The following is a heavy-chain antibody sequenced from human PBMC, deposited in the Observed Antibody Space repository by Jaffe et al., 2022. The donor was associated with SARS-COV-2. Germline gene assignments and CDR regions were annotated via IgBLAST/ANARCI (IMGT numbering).Heavy chain of an antibody. CDR1: GYTFTSYG. V-gene: IGHV1-18*01. CDR3: ARSRRYYGSGRSRVGGEDDY. CDR2: ISAYNGNT. J-gene: IGHJ4*02. Sequence: QVQLVQSGAEVKKPGASVKVSCKASGYTFTSYGISWVRQAPGQGLEWMGWISAYNGNTNYAQKLQGRVTMTTDTSTSTAYMELRSLRSDDTAVYYCARSRRYYGSGRSRVGGEDDYWGQGTLVTVSS. D-gene: IGHD3-10*01.